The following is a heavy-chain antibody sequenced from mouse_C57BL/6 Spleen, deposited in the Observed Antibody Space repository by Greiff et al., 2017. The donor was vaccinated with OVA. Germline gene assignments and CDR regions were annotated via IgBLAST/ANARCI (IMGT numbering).Heavy chain of an antibody. V-gene: IGHV1-55*01. CDR1: GYTFTSYW. D-gene: IGHD3-2*01. CDR2: IYPGSGST. Sequence: QVQLQQPGAELVKPGASVKMSCKASGYTFTSYWITWVKQRPGQGLEWIGDIYPGSGSTKYNEKFKSKATLTVDTSSSTAYMQLSSLTSEDSAVYYCTSQTAPLGAMDYWGQGTSVTVSS. CDR3: TSQTAPLGAMDY. J-gene: IGHJ4*01.